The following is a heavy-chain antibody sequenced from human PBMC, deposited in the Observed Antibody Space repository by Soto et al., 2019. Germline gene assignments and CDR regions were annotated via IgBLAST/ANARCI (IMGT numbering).Heavy chain of an antibody. Sequence: EVQLLESGGGLVQPGGSLRLSCAASGFTFSSYAMSWVRQAPGKGLEWVSAISGSGGSTYYADYVKGRFTISRDNTKNTLYLQMNSLRAEDTAVYYCAKVSGAAAWFDYWGQGTLVTVSS. CDR2: ISGSGGST. D-gene: IGHD6-13*01. V-gene: IGHV3-23*01. CDR3: AKVSGAAAWFDY. CDR1: GFTFSSYA. J-gene: IGHJ4*02.